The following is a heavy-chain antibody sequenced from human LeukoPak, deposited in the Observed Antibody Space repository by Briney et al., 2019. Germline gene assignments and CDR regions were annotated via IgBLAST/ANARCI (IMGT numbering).Heavy chain of an antibody. CDR2: ISYDGSNK. J-gene: IGHJ6*03. CDR1: GFTFSSYA. Sequence: GGSLRLSCAASGFTFSSYAMHWVRQAPGKGLEWVAVISYDGSNKYYADSVEGRFTISRDNSKNTLYLQMNSLRVEDTAVYYCAKDGGGSGRRQGLRVIYYYYYMDVWGKGTTVTVSS. CDR3: AKDGGGSGRRQGLRVIYYYYYMDV. D-gene: IGHD3-10*01. V-gene: IGHV3-30-3*01.